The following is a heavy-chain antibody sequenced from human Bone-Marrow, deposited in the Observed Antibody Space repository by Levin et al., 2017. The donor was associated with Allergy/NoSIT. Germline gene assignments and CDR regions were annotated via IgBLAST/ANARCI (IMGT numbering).Heavy chain of an antibody. CDR2: ISYDGSNK. CDR3: AKAHNWNDAGYYYGMDV. Sequence: GESLKISCAASGFTFSSYGMHWVRQAPGKGLEWVAVISYDGSNKYYADSVKGRFTISRDNSKNTLYLQMNSLRAEDTAVYYCAKAHNWNDAGYYYGMDVWGQGTTVTVSS. CDR1: GFTFSSYG. J-gene: IGHJ6*02. V-gene: IGHV3-30*18. D-gene: IGHD1-1*01.